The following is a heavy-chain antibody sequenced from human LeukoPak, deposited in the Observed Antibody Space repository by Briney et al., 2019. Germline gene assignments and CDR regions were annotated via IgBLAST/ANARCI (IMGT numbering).Heavy chain of an antibody. V-gene: IGHV3-7*01. CDR1: GFTFSSYW. J-gene: IGHJ4*02. Sequence: PGGSLRLSCAASGFTFSSYWMSWVRQAPGKGLEWVANIKQEGTEKYYGDSVKGRFTLSRDNAKNSLYLQRNSLRAEDTAVYYCRRFHRGFYDLDYWGQGTLVTVSS. CDR3: RRFHRGFYDLDY. D-gene: IGHD2/OR15-2a*01. CDR2: IKQEGTEK.